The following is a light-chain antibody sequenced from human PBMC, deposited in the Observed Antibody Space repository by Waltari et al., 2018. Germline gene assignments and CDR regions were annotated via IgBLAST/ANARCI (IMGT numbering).Light chain of an antibody. J-gene: IGKJ2*01. CDR3: QQSYTAPTYT. CDR1: QSISKY. V-gene: IGKV1-39*01. Sequence: DIQMTQSTSSLAASVGDSVTITCRASQSISKYLNWYQQKPGRAPNLLIYGASTLQSGVPSRFSGGGSGTEFTLTINTLQPEDFAVYYCQQSYTAPTYTFGQGTKLEI. CDR2: GAS.